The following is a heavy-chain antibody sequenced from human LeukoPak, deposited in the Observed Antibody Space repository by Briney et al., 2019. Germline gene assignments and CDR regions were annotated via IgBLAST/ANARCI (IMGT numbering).Heavy chain of an antibody. CDR2: ISSGGSII. J-gene: IGHJ4*02. CDR1: GFTFSDYY. Sequence: PGGSLRLSCAASGFTFSDYYMSWIRQAPGKGLEWVSFISSGGSIIYYADSVKGRFTISRDSSKNTLYLQMNSLRVEDTAVYYCARRHSSGSNWGQGTLVSVSS. V-gene: IGHV3-11*04. D-gene: IGHD6-19*01. CDR3: ARRHSSGSN.